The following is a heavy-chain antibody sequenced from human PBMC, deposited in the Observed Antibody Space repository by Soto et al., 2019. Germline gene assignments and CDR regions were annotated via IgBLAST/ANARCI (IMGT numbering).Heavy chain of an antibody. CDR1: GYTFTGYY. Sequence: QVQLVQSGAEVKKPEASVKVSCKASGYTFTGYYMHWVRQAPGQGLEWMGWINPNSGGTNYAQKFQGWVTMTRDTSISTAYMELSRLRSDDTAVYYCARAPTDTAMGYFDYWGQGTLVTVSS. CDR2: INPNSGGT. CDR3: ARAPTDTAMGYFDY. V-gene: IGHV1-2*04. J-gene: IGHJ4*02. D-gene: IGHD5-18*01.